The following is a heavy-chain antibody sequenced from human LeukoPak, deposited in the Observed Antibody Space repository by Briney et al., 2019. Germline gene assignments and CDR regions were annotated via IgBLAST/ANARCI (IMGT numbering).Heavy chain of an antibody. J-gene: IGHJ4*02. V-gene: IGHV1-18*01. Sequence: GASVKVSCKASGYTFTSYGISWVRQAPGQGLEWMGWISAYNGNTNYAQKLQGRVTMTTDTSTSTAYMELRSLRSDDTAVYYCARDQLNGGFLEWLPVDYFDYWGQGTLVTVSS. D-gene: IGHD3-3*01. CDR2: ISAYNGNT. CDR3: ARDQLNGGFLEWLPVDYFDY. CDR1: GYTFTSYG.